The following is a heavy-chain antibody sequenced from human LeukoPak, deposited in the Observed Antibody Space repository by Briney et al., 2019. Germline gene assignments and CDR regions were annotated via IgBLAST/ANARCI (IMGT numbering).Heavy chain of an antibody. D-gene: IGHD2-2*01. CDR2: IYYSGST. V-gene: IGHV4-59*01. Sequence: SETLSLTCTVSGGSISSYYWSWIRQPPGKGLEWIGYIYYSGSTNYNPSLKSRVTISVDTSKNQFSLKLSSVTAADTAVYYCAGGYCSSTSCYWPYYYYYYGMDVWGQGTTVTVSS. CDR1: GGSISSYY. CDR3: AGGYCSSTSCYWPYYYYYYGMDV. J-gene: IGHJ6*02.